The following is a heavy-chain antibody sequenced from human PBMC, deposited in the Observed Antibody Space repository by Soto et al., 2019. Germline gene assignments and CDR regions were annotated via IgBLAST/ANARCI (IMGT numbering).Heavy chain of an antibody. CDR2: ISGSGDST. CDR1: GFTFSNYA. J-gene: IGHJ4*02. Sequence: EVQLLESGGGLVQPGGSLRLSCAASGFTFSNYAMNWVRQAPGKGLEWVSVISGSGDSTYYADSVKGRFTISSDNSKNTLYLQMNSLRAEDTARYYWARRCSGSYDDYWGQGTLVTVAS. CDR3: ARRCSGSYDDY. D-gene: IGHD1-26*01. V-gene: IGHV3-23*01.